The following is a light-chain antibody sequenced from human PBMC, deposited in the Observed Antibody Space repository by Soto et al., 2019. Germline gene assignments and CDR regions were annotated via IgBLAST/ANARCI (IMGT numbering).Light chain of an antibody. CDR1: SRDVGGYDY. Sequence: QSALTQPRSVSGSPGQSVTISCTGTSRDVGGYDYVSWYQQHTGKAPKLMMYDVNKRPSGVPGRFAGSKSGNTASLTISGLQAEDEADYYCCSYAGNAIKSFGGGTKLTVL. V-gene: IGLV2-11*01. J-gene: IGLJ2*01. CDR3: CSYAGNAIKS. CDR2: DVN.